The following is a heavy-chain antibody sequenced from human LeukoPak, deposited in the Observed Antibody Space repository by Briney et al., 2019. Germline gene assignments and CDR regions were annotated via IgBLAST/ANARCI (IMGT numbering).Heavy chain of an antibody. J-gene: IGHJ4*02. Sequence: GGSLRLSCAASGFTFSSYSMNWVRQAPGKGLEWVSSIGSSSSYIYYADSVKGRFTISRDNAKNSLYLQMNSLRAEDTAVYYCASGGGSSSWSDYWGQGTLVTDSS. V-gene: IGHV3-21*01. CDR3: ASGGGSSSWSDY. CDR1: GFTFSSYS. CDR2: IGSSSSYI. D-gene: IGHD6-13*01.